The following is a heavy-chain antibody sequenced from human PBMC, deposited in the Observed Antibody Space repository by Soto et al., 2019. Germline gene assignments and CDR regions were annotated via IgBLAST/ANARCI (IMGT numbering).Heavy chain of an antibody. J-gene: IGHJ4*02. CDR3: GRVGDYNFWSGPDY. D-gene: IGHD3-3*01. V-gene: IGHV3-72*01. CDR2: TRNKANRYTT. Sequence: PGGSLRLSCAAFGFSFSDHYVDWVLQAPGKGLEWVARTRNKANRYTTEYAASVKGRFTISRDDSKNSLYLQMNSLQTEDTAVYYCGRVGDYNFWSGPDYWGQGTLVTVSS. CDR1: GFSFSDHY.